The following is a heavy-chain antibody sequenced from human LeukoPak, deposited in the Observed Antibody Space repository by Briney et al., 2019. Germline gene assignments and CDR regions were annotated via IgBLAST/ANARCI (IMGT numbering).Heavy chain of an antibody. CDR3: ARALYGSGAPLSFDY. V-gene: IGHV3-23*01. CDR1: GFTFSSYA. D-gene: IGHD3-10*01. J-gene: IGHJ4*02. CDR2: ISGSGGST. Sequence: GGSLRLSCAASGFTFSSYAMSWVRQAPGKGLEWVSAISGSGGSTYYADSVKGRFTISRDNSKNTLYLQMNSLRAEDTAVYYCARALYGSGAPLSFDYWGQGTLVTVSS.